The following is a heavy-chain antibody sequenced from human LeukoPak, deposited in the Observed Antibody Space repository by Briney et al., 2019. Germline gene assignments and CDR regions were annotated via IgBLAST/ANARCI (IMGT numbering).Heavy chain of an antibody. CDR1: GFTFSSYG. J-gene: IGHJ4*02. V-gene: IGHV3-33*01. Sequence: GGSLRLSCAASGFTFSSYGMHWVRQAPGKGLEWVAIMWYDGSNKYYTDSVKGRFTISRDNSKNTLYLQMNSLRVEDTAVYYCAREDTALVIAYWGQGTLVTISS. D-gene: IGHD5-18*01. CDR2: MWYDGSNK. CDR3: AREDTALVIAY.